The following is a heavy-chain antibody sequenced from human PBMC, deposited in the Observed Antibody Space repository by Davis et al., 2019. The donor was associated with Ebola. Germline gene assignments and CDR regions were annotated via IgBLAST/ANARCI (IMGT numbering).Heavy chain of an antibody. CDR3: ARLRYYYGMDV. V-gene: IGHV4-59*08. J-gene: IGHJ6*02. Sequence: SETLSLTCTVSGGSISSYYWSWIRQPPGKGLEWIGYIYYSGSTNYNPSLKSRVTISVDTSKNQFFLKLSSVTAADTAVYYCARLRYYYGMDVWGQGTTVTVSS. CDR1: GGSISSYY. CDR2: IYYSGST.